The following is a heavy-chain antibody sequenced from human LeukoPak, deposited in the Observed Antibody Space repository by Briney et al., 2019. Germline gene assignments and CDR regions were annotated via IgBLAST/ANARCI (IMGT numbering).Heavy chain of an antibody. J-gene: IGHJ4*02. V-gene: IGHV3-30*18. CDR3: AKGGEVSSWYKRLKLYFDS. CDR1: GFTFSNYG. CDR2: ISYDGSNK. D-gene: IGHD6-13*01. Sequence: GGSLRLSCAASGFTFSNYGMNWVRQAPGKGLEWVAVISYDGSNKYYVDSVKGRFTISRDNSKSTLYLQMNSLRAEDTAVYYCAKGGEVSSWYKRLKLYFDSWGRGTLVTVSS.